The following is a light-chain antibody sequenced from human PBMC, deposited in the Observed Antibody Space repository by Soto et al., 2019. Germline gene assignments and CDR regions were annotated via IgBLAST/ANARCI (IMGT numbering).Light chain of an antibody. CDR1: SSDVAAYNL. J-gene: IGLJ3*02. Sequence: QSVLTQPASVSGSPGQSITVSCTGTSSDVAAYNLVSWYQQHPGKAPRLIIYEGTKRPSGISHRFSGSKSDNTASLTISGLRAEDEAHYHCCSYAGSRTFVFGGGTKLTVL. CDR3: CSYAGSRTFV. V-gene: IGLV2-23*01. CDR2: EGT.